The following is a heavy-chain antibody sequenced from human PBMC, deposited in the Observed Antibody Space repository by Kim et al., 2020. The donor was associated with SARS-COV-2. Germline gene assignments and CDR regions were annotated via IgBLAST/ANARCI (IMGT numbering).Heavy chain of an antibody. J-gene: IGHJ3*02. CDR1: GFTFSSYE. Sequence: GGSLRLSCAASGFTFSSYEMNWVRQAPGKGLEWVSYISSSGSTIYYADSVKGRFTISRDNAKNSLYLQMNSLRAEDTAVYYCAPALITMIVVAEEAGAFDIWGQGTMVTVSS. CDR2: ISSSGSTI. CDR3: APALITMIVVAEEAGAFDI. D-gene: IGHD3-22*01. V-gene: IGHV3-48*03.